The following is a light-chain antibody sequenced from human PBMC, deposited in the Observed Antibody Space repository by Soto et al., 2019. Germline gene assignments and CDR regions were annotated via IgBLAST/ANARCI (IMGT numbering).Light chain of an antibody. CDR2: AAG. Sequence: DIQMTQSPSPLSESEEDRATIIGRAIRGIRGDLGWFQQKPGKAPKRLIYAAGSLESGVPSRFSGSGSGTEFTLTISSLQPEDFATYFCLQHKTYPWTFGQGTKVEIK. V-gene: IGKV1-17*01. CDR3: LQHKTYPWT. CDR1: RGIRGD. J-gene: IGKJ1*01.